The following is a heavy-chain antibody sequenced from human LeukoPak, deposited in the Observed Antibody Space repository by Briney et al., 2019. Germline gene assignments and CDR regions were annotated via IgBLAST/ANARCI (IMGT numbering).Heavy chain of an antibody. V-gene: IGHV3-23*01. CDR2: ISDSGGST. CDR3: AKARTGIAVVSAIDY. J-gene: IGHJ4*02. Sequence: PGGSLRLSCAASGLTFRNYAMRWVRQAPGKGMEGGAGISDSGGSTHYADSVKGRFTISRDNSKNTLYLQMNSLRAEHTAVYFCAKARTGIAVVSAIDYWGQGTLVSVSS. CDR1: GLTFRNYA. D-gene: IGHD2-21*02.